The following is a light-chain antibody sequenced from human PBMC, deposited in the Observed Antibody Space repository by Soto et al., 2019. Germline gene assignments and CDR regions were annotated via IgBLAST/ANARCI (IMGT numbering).Light chain of an antibody. V-gene: IGKV1-27*01. Sequence: DIQMTQSPSSLSASVGDTVTITRRASQGISNYLAWYQQKPGQVPNLLIYAASTLQSGVPSRFSGSGSGTDFTLTISSLRPEDVATYYCQKYNNAPRTFGKGTKVEI. CDR3: QKYNNAPRT. CDR1: QGISNY. J-gene: IGKJ1*01. CDR2: AAS.